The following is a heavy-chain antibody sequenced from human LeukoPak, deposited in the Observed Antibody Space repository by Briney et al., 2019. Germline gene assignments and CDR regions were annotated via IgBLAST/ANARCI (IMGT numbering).Heavy chain of an antibody. V-gene: IGHV3-53*01. D-gene: IGHD1-26*01. Sequence: SGGSLRLSCAASGFTISSNYMSWVRQAPGKGLEWVSVIYKDGSTYYADSVKGRFTIHRDNSKNTLYLQMNSLRAEDTAVYYCARGFFLAARYYGMDVWGQGTPVTVSS. CDR3: ARGFFLAARYYGMDV. CDR2: IYKDGST. CDR1: GFTISSNY. J-gene: IGHJ6*02.